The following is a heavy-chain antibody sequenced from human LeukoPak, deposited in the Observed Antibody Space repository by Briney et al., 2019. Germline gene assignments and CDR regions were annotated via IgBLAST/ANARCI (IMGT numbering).Heavy chain of an antibody. J-gene: IGHJ6*02. CDR3: ARVNSPDYGYYYYYGMDV. CDR2: MNPNSGNT. V-gene: IGHV1-8*01. Sequence: ASVKVSCTASGYTFTSYDINWVRQATGQGLEWMGWMNPNSGNTGYAQKFQGRVSMTRNTSISTAYMELSSLRSEDTAVYYCARVNSPDYGYYYYYGMDVWGQGTTVTVSS. CDR1: GYTFTSYD. D-gene: IGHD3-16*01.